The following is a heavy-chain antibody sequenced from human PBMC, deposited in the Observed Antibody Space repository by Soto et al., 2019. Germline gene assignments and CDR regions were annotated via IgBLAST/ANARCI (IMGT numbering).Heavy chain of an antibody. CDR2: IIPIFGTA. D-gene: IGHD3-10*01. Sequence: ASVKVSCKASGGTFSSYAISWVRQAPGQGLEWMGGIIPIFGTANYAQKFQGRVTITADESTSTAYMELSSLRSEDTAVYYCARDQAVIGPSRDYYGMDVWGQGTTVTVSS. CDR3: ARDQAVIGPSRDYYGMDV. CDR1: GGTFSSYA. J-gene: IGHJ6*02. V-gene: IGHV1-69*13.